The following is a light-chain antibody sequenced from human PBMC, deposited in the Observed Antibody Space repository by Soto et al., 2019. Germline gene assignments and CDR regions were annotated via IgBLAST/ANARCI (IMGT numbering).Light chain of an antibody. V-gene: IGKV1-33*01. CDR1: QDISSY. CDR3: QQYDNLPYT. J-gene: IGKJ2*01. CDR2: DAS. Sequence: DIQMTQSPSSLSASVGDRVTITCQASQDISSYLNWYQQKPGKAPKLLIYDASNLETGVPSRFSGSGSGTDITFTISSLQPEDIATYYCQQYDNLPYTFGQGTKLEIK.